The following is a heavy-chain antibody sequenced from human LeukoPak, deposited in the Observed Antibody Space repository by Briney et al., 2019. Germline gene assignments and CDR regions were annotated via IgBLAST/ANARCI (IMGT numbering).Heavy chain of an antibody. CDR3: AKDPDCTSGVCYTFFDY. J-gene: IGHJ4*02. D-gene: IGHD2-8*01. V-gene: IGHV3-7*03. CDR2: IKQDGSEK. Sequence: QPGGSLRLSCAASGFTFSSYWMSWVRQAPGKGLEWVANIKQDGSEKYYVDSVKGRFTISRENSKNTLYLQMNSLRAEDTAVYYCAKDPDCTSGVCYTFFDYWGQGTLVTVSS. CDR1: GFTFSSYW.